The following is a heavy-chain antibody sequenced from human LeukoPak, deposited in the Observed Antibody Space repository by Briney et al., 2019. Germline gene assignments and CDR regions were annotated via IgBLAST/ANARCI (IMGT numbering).Heavy chain of an antibody. V-gene: IGHV4-39*07. Sequence: SETLSLTCTVSGGSISSSTYYWGWIRQPPGKGLEWIGSIYYSGSTYYNPSLKSRVTISVDTSKNQFSLKLSSVTAADTAVYYCARGARYDYVWGSYRPLAMDVWGKGTTVTVSS. CDR1: GGSISSSTYY. J-gene: IGHJ6*03. CDR3: ARGARYDYVWGSYRPLAMDV. CDR2: IYYSGST. D-gene: IGHD3-16*02.